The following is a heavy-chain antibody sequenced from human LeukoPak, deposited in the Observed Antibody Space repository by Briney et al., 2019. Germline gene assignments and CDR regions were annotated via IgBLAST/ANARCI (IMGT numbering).Heavy chain of an antibody. D-gene: IGHD5-18*01. Sequence: ASVKVSCKASGYTFTSYGISWVRQAPGQGLEWMGWTSAYNGNTNYAQKLQGRVTITTDTSTSTAYMELRSLRSDDTAVYYCARTVDTAPYYYFDYWGQGTLVTVSS. J-gene: IGHJ4*02. CDR2: TSAYNGNT. CDR3: ARTVDTAPYYYFDY. V-gene: IGHV1-18*01. CDR1: GYTFTSYG.